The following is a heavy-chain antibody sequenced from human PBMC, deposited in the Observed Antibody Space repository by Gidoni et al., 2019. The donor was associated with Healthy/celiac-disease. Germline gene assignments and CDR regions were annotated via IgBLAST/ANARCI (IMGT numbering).Heavy chain of an antibody. CDR3: ARDGPPRGFDY. Sequence: EVQLVESGGGLVKPGGSLRLSCAASGFTFSSNSMNCVRQAPGKGLEWVSSISSSSSYIYYADSVKGRFTISRDNAKNSLYLQMNSLRAEDTAVYYCARDGPPRGFDYWGQGTLVTVSS. V-gene: IGHV3-21*01. J-gene: IGHJ4*02. CDR1: GFTFSSNS. CDR2: ISSSSSYI.